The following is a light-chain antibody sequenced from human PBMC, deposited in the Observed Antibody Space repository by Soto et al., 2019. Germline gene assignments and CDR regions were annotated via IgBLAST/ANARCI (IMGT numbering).Light chain of an antibody. CDR3: CSHAGDNTYV. Sequence: QSVLTQPPSASGSLGQSVTISCTGTSDDVGGNNYVSWYQQHPGKAPKIMIYEVSKRPSGVPDRFSGSKSGNTASLTVSGLQAEDEAAYYCCSHAGDNTYVFGTGTKLTVL. J-gene: IGLJ1*01. CDR1: SDDVGGNNY. CDR2: EVS. V-gene: IGLV2-8*01.